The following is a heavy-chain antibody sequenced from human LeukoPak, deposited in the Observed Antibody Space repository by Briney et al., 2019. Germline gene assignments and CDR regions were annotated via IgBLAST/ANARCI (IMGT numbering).Heavy chain of an antibody. D-gene: IGHD5-12*01. J-gene: IGHJ3*02. CDR3: ARDQSPVGSGFDAFDI. Sequence: GGSLRLSCAACGFTFSSYGMHCVRQAPGKGLEWVAVIWYDGGNKYYADSVTGRFTISRDNSKNTLYLQMNSLRAEDTAVYYCARDQSPVGSGFDAFDIWGQGTMVTVSS. V-gene: IGHV3-33*01. CDR2: IWYDGGNK. CDR1: GFTFSSYG.